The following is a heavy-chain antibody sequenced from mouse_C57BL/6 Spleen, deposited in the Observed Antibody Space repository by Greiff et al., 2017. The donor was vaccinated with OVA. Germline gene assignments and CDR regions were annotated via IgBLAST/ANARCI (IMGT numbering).Heavy chain of an antibody. D-gene: IGHD3-2*02. CDR2: IDPSDSYT. CDR3: ARARSSGYVDY. Sequence: QVQLQQPGAELVMPGASVKLSCKASGYTFTSYWMHWVKQRPGQGLEWIGEIDPSDSYTNYHQKFKGKSTLTVDTSSSTAYMQLSSLTSEDSAVYYCARARSSGYVDYWGKGTTLTVSS. V-gene: IGHV1-69*01. J-gene: IGHJ2*01. CDR1: GYTFTSYW.